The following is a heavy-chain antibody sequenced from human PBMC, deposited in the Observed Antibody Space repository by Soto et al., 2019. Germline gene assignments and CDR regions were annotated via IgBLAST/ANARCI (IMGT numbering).Heavy chain of an antibody. CDR3: ARAQYGDYLLGMDG. CDR1: GFSLSTAGVS. D-gene: IGHD4-17*01. CDR2: INWNDAK. J-gene: IGHJ6*02. Sequence: SGHAGEPTQTLTLTCTFSGFSLSTAGVSVRWIRQPPGKALEWLALINWNDAKYYSTSLKTRPTISKDTSKNQVVLRMNNVDPEDTATYYCARAQYGDYLLGMDGWGQGTTVTVSS. V-gene: IGHV2-70*01.